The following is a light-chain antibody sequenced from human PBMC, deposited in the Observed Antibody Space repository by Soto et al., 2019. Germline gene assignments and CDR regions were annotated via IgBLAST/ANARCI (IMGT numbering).Light chain of an antibody. CDR3: QQYETSPGT. V-gene: IGKV3-20*01. CDR1: QSVSNNY. Sequence: EIVLTQSPGTLSLSPGERATLSCRASQSVSNNYLAWYQQKPGQAPRLLIYGASSRATGIPDRFSGSGSGTDFTLTISRLEPEDFAVYYCQQYETSPGTFGQGTKVDIK. CDR2: GAS. J-gene: IGKJ1*01.